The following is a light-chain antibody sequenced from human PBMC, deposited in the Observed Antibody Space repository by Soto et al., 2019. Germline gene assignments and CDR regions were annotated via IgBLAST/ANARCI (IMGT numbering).Light chain of an antibody. CDR2: DVS. J-gene: IGLJ2*01. CDR3: CSYSGSYAFV. V-gene: IGLV2-11*01. CDR1: SSDVGGYNY. Sequence: QSALTQPRSVSGSPGQSVTISCTGTSSDVGGYNYVSWYQQHPGKAPKLMIYDVSKRPSGVPDRFSGSKSGNTASLTISGVQAEDEADYYCCSYSGSYAFVLGGGTQLTVL.